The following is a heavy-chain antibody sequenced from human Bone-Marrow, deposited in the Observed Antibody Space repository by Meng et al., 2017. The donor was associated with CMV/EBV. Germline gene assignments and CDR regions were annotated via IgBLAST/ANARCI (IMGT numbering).Heavy chain of an antibody. CDR3: AKDIIPGITMIVYYFDY. D-gene: IGHD3-22*01. J-gene: IGHJ4*02. Sequence: SLKISCAASGFTFDDYAMHWVRQAPGKGLEWVSGISWNSGSIGYADSVKGRFTISRDNAKNSLYLQMNSLRAEDTALYYCAKDIIPGITMIVYYFDYCGQGTLVTVSS. CDR1: GFTFDDYA. V-gene: IGHV3-9*01. CDR2: ISWNSGSI.